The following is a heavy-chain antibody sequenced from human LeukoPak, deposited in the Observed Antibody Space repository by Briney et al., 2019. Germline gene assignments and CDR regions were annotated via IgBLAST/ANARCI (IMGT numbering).Heavy chain of an antibody. CDR3: ATGDYGDYVKNWFDP. CDR1: GYTLTELS. Sequence: ASVQVSCKVSGYTLTELSMHWVRQAPGKGLEWMGGFDPEDGETIYAQKFQGRVTMTEDTSTDTAYMELSSLRSEDTAVYYCATGDYGDYVKNWFDPRGQGTLVTVSS. D-gene: IGHD4-17*01. J-gene: IGHJ5*02. V-gene: IGHV1-24*01. CDR2: FDPEDGET.